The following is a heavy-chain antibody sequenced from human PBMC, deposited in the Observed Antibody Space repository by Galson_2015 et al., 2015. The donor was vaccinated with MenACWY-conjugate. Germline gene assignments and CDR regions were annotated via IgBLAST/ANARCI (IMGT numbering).Heavy chain of an antibody. D-gene: IGHD1-14*01. V-gene: IGHV3-11*05. CDR1: GFPFSDYY. CDR2: ISQTAGYA. Sequence: SLRLSCAASGFPFSDYYMSWLRQAPGKGLEWISYISQTAGYAHYIDSVKGRFTISRDNANNAVYLQMSRLRDEDTAVYYCVRDRPVHLANHYGMDVWGQGTTVIVSS. J-gene: IGHJ6*02. CDR3: VRDRPVHLANHYGMDV.